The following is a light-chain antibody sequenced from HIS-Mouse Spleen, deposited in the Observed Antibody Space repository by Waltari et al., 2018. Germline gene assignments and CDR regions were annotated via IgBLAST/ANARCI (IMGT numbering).Light chain of an antibody. CDR3: YSTDSSGNHRV. CDR1: ALPKNY. CDR2: EDS. V-gene: IGLV3-10*01. Sequence: SYELTQPPSVSVSPGQTARITCSGDALPKNYASWYQQKSGQGPVLVIYEDSKRPSGIPERFSGSSSGTMATLTISGAQVEDEADYYCYSTDSSGNHRVFGGGTKLTVL. J-gene: IGLJ2*01.